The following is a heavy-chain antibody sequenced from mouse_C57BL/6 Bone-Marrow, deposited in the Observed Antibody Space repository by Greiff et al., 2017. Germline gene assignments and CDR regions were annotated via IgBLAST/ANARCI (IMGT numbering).Heavy chain of an antibody. CDR1: GYTFTNYW. V-gene: IGHV1-63*01. CDR2: IYPGGGYT. J-gene: IGHJ4*01. CDR3: ARTAQATYAMDY. Sequence: QVQLQQSGAELVRPGTSVKMSCKASGYTFTNYWIGWAKQRPGHGLEWIGDIYPGGGYTNYNEKFKGKATLTADKYSSTAYMQFSSLTSEDSAIYYCARTAQATYAMDYWGQGTSVTVSS. D-gene: IGHD3-2*02.